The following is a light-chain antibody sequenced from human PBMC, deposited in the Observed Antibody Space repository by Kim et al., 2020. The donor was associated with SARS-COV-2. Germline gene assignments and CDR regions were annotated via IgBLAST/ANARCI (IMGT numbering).Light chain of an antibody. J-gene: IGLJ3*02. CDR3: QSFAGSAWV. V-gene: IGLV6-57*03. CDR2: EDN. Sequence: GKRVTISCTPTSGFIASEYVQWYQQSPGSAPTTVIYEDNLGPSGVPDRFSGSIDSSSNTASLTISGLEAEDEADYYCQSFAGSAWVFGGGTQLTVL. CDR1: SGFIASEY.